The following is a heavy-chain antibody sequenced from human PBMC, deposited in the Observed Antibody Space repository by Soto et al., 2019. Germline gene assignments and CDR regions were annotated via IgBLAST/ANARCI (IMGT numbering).Heavy chain of an antibody. J-gene: IGHJ4*02. V-gene: IGHV5-51*01. CDR2: IYPGYSDT. CDR3: AGTALGVVPFDY. Sequence: GESLKISCKGSGYSFTSYWIGWVRQMPGKGLEWMGIIYPGYSDTRYSPSFQGQVTISAAKSFSTAYLQWSSLKASDAAMYYCAGTALGVVPFDYWGQGTLVTVSS. D-gene: IGHD3-3*01. CDR1: GYSFTSYW.